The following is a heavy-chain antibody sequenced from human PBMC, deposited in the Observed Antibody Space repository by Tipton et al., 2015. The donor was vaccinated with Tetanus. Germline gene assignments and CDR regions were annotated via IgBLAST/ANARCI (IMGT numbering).Heavy chain of an antibody. J-gene: IGHJ4*02. CDR3: AKDHLAPGLYFDS. CDR2: LNPSGSST. CDR1: GESFSDYY. V-gene: IGHV3-11*01. D-gene: IGHD3-10*01. Sequence: LSLTCAVYGESFSDYYWSWIRQAPGKGLEWVSYLNPSGSSTYYADSVKGRFTISRDSAKNLLFLQMNNLGAEDTAVYYCAKDHLAPGLYFDSWGQGTLVTVSS.